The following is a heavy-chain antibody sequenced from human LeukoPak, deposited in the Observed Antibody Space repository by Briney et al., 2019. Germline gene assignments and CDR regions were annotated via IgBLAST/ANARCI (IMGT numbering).Heavy chain of an antibody. J-gene: IGHJ5*02. CDR2: IIPILGIT. V-gene: IGHV1-69*04. CDR3: ARVGSYYYDSSGHGWFDP. CDR1: GGTFSSYG. Sequence: GASVKVSCKASGGTFSSYGISWVRQAPGQGLEWMGRIIPILGITNYAQKFQGRVTITADKSTNTAYMELSSLRSEDTAVYYCARVGSYYYDSSGHGWFDPWGQGTLVTVSS. D-gene: IGHD3-22*01.